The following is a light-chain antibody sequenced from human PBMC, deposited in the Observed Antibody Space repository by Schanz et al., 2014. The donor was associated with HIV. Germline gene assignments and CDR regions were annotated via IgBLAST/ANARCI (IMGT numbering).Light chain of an antibody. CDR1: QSVSSY. CDR2: GAS. J-gene: IGKJ5*01. Sequence: EIVLTQSPATLSLSPGERVTLSCRASQSVSSYLAWYQQKPGQAPRLLIYGASSRATGIPARFSGSGSGTEFTLTISSLQSEDFAVYYCQQCHNWPITFGQGTRLEIK. V-gene: IGKV3D-15*01. CDR3: QQCHNWPIT.